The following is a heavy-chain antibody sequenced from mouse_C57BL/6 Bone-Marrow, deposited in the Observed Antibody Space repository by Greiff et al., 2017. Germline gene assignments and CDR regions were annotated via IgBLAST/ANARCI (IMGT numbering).Heavy chain of an antibody. J-gene: IGHJ1*03. D-gene: IGHD1-1*01. CDR2: INYDGSST. Sequence: EVNVVESEGGLVQPGSSMKLSCTASGFTFSDYYMAWVRQVPEKGLEWVANINYDGSSTYYLDSLKSRFIISRDNAKNILYLQMSSLKSEDTATYYCARENHYGSSYVNWYFDVWGTGTTVTVSS. CDR1: GFTFSDYY. V-gene: IGHV5-16*01. CDR3: ARENHYGSSYVNWYFDV.